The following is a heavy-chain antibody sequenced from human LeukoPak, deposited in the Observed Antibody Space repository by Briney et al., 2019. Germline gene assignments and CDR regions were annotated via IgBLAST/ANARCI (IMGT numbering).Heavy chain of an antibody. CDR3: ASLEGGYFDY. CDR1: GYSISSGYY. J-gene: IGHJ4*02. V-gene: IGHV4-38-2*02. Sequence: SETLSLTCTVSGYSISSGYYWGWIRQPPGKGLEWIGSIYHSGSTCYNPSLKSRVTISVDTSKNQFSLKLSSVTAADTAVYYCASLEGGYFDYWGQGTLVTVSS. D-gene: IGHD3-16*01. CDR2: IYHSGST.